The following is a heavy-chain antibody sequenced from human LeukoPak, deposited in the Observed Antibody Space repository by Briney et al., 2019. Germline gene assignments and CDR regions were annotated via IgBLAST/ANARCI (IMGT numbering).Heavy chain of an antibody. D-gene: IGHD1-14*01. CDR2: IYYSGST. V-gene: IGHV4-30-4*01. CDR3: ARDQPSGLYASDI. J-gene: IGHJ3*02. CDR1: GGSVRSADFH. Sequence: SETLSLTCTVSGGSVRSADFHWSWLRQPPGKGLEWIGYIYYSGSTYYNPSLKSRVTISVDTSKNQFSLKLTSVTAADTAVYYCARDQPSGLYASDIWGQGTKVTVSS.